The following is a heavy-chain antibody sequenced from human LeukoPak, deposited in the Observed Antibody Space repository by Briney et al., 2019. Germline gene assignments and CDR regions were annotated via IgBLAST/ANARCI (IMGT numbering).Heavy chain of an antibody. J-gene: IGHJ4*02. CDR1: GFTFSDYY. V-gene: IGHV3-11*01. CDR3: ARGVSSNGFDY. D-gene: IGHD2-8*01. CDR2: ISSSGDTI. Sequence: GGSLRLSCAASGFTFSDYYLIWIRQAPGKGLEWLSYISSSGDTIYYADSVKGRFTISRDNAMNSLYLQMNSLRAEDTAVYYCARGVSSNGFDYWGQGTLVTVSS.